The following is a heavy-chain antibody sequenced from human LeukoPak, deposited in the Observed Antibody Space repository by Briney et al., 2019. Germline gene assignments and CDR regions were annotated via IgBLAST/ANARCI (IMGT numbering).Heavy chain of an antibody. CDR1: VYSFSSYA. CDR2: IRSGGVDT. CDR3: TKAPPSTKDFES. V-gene: IGHV3-23*01. Sequence: GGSLRLSCAPSVYSFSSYAMSGVRRAPGGRGDCVSHIRSGGVDTFYADTVKGGVTISRDNFMKTLYMSMKRQRAEETAAYYNTKAPPSTKDFESWGQGTLVTVSS. J-gene: IGHJ4*02. D-gene: IGHD2-8*01.